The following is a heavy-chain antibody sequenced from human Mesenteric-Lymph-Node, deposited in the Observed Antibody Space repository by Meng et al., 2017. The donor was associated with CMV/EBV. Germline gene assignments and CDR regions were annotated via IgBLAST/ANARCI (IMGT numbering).Heavy chain of an antibody. V-gene: IGHV4-39*07. Sequence: GSLRPSCTVSGGSISSISYYWGWIRQPPGKGLEWIGSIYYSGSTYYNPSLKSRVTISVDTSKNQFSLKLSSVTAADTAVYYCARRGYYYGMDVWGQGTTVTVSS. CDR1: GGSISSISYY. CDR3: ARRGYYYGMDV. J-gene: IGHJ6*02. CDR2: IYYSGST.